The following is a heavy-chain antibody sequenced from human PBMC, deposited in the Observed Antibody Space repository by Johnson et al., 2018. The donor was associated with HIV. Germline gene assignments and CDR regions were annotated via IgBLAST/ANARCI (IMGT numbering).Heavy chain of an antibody. V-gene: IGHV3-15*01. CDR2: ITSNTDGGTT. D-gene: IGHD6-6*01. CDR1: GFTFSSYA. CDR3: TRDPGPGSSSHERSWGGFDL. J-gene: IGHJ3*01. Sequence: EVQLVESGGGVVQPGGSLRLSCAASGFTFSSYAMSWVRQAPGKGLEWVGRITSNTDGGTTDYAAPVKGRFTISRDDSKNTVYLQMNSLRDEDTAVYYCTRDPGPGSSSHERSWGGFDLWGQGTMVAVSS.